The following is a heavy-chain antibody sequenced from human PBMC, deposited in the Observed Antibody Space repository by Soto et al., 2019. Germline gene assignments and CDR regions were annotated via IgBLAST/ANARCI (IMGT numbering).Heavy chain of an antibody. CDR2: MNPNSGNT. V-gene: IGHV1-8*01. CDR1: GYTFTSYD. CDR3: ARGGSLYWYFDL. D-gene: IGHD1-26*01. J-gene: IGHJ2*01. Sequence: ASVKVSCKASGYTFTSYDINWVRQATGQGLEWMGWMNPNSGNTGYAQKFQGRVTMTRNTSISTAYMELSSLRSEDTAVYYCARGGSLYWYFDLWGRGTLVTVSS.